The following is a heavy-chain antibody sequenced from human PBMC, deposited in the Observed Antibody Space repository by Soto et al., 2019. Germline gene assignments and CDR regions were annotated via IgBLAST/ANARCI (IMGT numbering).Heavy chain of an antibody. J-gene: IGHJ4*02. CDR3: AREAYDRADY. CDR1: VYYISFGYH. V-gene: IGHV4-38-2*02. D-gene: IGHD3-10*02. CDR2: IYHSGTS. Sequence: SETLCLTCDVYVYYISFGYHWGWNRQPPGKGLEWIGSIYHSGTSYYNPSLMSRVSISVDTSKKQFSLKVTSVTAADTAVYYCAREAYDRADYWGQGTKVTFSS.